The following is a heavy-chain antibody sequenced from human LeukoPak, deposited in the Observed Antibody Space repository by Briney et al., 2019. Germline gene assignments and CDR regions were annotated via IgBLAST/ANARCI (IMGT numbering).Heavy chain of an antibody. CDR3: ARLYYYDTSAYYPFDY. D-gene: IGHD3-22*01. Sequence: GESLKISCKASGYSFTSYWIGWVRQMPGKGLEWMGITYPGDSDTKYSPSFQGQVTISADKSISTAYLQWSSLKASDTAMYYCARLYYYDTSAYYPFDYWGQGTLVTVSS. V-gene: IGHV5-51*01. CDR2: TYPGDSDT. J-gene: IGHJ4*02. CDR1: GYSFTSYW.